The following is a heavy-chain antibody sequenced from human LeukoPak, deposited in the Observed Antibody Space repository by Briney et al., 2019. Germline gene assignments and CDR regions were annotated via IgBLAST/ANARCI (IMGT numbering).Heavy chain of an antibody. D-gene: IGHD4-17*01. CDR3: AKDHNDYGDYGAFDY. J-gene: IGHJ4*02. V-gene: IGHV3-23*01. Sequence: GGSLRLSCAASGFTFSSYATSWVRQAPGKGLEWVSAISGSGGSTYYADSVKGRFTISRDNSKNTLYLQMNSLRAEDTAVYYCAKDHNDYGDYGAFDYWGQGTLVTVSS. CDR2: ISGSGGST. CDR1: GFTFSSYA.